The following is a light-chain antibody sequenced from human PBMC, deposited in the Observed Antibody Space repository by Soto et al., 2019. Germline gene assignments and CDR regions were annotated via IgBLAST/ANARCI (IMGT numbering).Light chain of an antibody. CDR2: DVS. J-gene: IGLJ1*01. CDR3: CPYAGSYTYV. V-gene: IGLV2-11*01. CDR1: SSDVGGYNY. Sequence: QSVLTQPRSVSGSPGQSVTISCTGTSSDVGGYNYVSWYQQHPGKAPKLMIYDVSKRPSGVPDRFSGSKSGNTASLTISGLQAEDEADYYCCPYAGSYTYVFGTGTKGTVL.